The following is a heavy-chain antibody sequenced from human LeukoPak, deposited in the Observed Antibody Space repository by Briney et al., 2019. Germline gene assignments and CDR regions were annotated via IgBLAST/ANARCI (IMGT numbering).Heavy chain of an antibody. CDR3: ARRVGQTTTIDY. V-gene: IGHV4-34*01. Sequence: PSETLSLTCVVYGESFSGFYWSWVRQSPDKGLEWIGQINHSGSTNYNPSLKSRVTISVDTSKNQFSLKLTSVTAADTAVYYCARRVGQTTTIDYWGQGTLVTVSS. D-gene: IGHD4-11*01. J-gene: IGHJ4*02. CDR1: GESFSGFY. CDR2: INHSGST.